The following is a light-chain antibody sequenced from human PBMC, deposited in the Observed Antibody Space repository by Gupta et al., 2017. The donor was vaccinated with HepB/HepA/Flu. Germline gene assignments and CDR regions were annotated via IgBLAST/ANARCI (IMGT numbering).Light chain of an antibody. V-gene: IGKV2-28*01. CDR1: QSLLHSLGYNP. CDR2: LGS. CDR3: RQSLQAPIT. J-gene: IGKJ1*01. Sequence: ETVIAQSPPSLRVTPGEPASICCTSSQSLLHSLGYNPLDWYQQKPGQSPRLLIYLGSNRASGIPDRFSGSGSGTEFTLKISRVESEDVGVYYCRQSLQAPITFGQGTHVEIK.